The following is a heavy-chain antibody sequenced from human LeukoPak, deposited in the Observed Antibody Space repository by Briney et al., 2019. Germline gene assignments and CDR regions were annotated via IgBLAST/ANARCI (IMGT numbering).Heavy chain of an antibody. CDR1: GFTFSSYG. CDR2: ISYDGSNK. Sequence: GGSLRLSCAASGFTFSSYGMHWVRQAPGKGLEWVAVISYDGSNKYYADSVKGRFTISRDNSKNTLYLQMNSLRAEDTAVYYCARAHFSYGSLMGDWGQGTLVTVSS. CDR3: ARAHFSYGSLMGD. D-gene: IGHD3-16*01. V-gene: IGHV3-30*03. J-gene: IGHJ4*02.